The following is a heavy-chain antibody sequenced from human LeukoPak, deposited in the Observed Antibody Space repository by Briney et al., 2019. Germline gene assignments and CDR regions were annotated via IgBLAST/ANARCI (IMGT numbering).Heavy chain of an antibody. CDR2: INDGGGGT. Sequence: GGSLRLSCAASGFSFSSYGMSWVRQAPGKGLEWVSAINDGGGGTYYADSVKGRFTISRDNAKNTVSLQMNSLRAEDTGVYYCARAPSEIGGYYPEYFRHWGQGTLVTVSS. V-gene: IGHV3-23*01. CDR3: ARAPSEIGGYYPEYFRH. CDR1: GFSFSSYG. J-gene: IGHJ1*01. D-gene: IGHD3-22*01.